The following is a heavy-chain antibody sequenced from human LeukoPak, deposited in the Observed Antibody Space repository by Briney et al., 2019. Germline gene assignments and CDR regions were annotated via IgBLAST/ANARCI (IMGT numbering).Heavy chain of an antibody. CDR1: GYTFTSYY. Sequence: ASVKVSCKASGYTFTSYYMHWVRQAPGQGLEWMGIINPSGGSTSYAQKFQGRVTMTTDTSTSTAYMELSSLRSEDTAVYYCARGPGEVAASFDPWGQGTLVTVSS. D-gene: IGHD2-15*01. J-gene: IGHJ5*02. CDR3: ARGPGEVAASFDP. CDR2: INPSGGST. V-gene: IGHV1-46*01.